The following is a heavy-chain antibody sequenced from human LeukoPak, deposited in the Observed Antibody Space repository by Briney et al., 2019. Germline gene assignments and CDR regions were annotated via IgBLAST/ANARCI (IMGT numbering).Heavy chain of an antibody. CDR1: GGSITTIPYN. D-gene: IGHD3-9*01. J-gene: IGHJ5*01. Sequence: PSETLSLTCTVSGGSITTIPYNWGWIRHPPGKGLEWIGTISYVGTTYYQPSLKSRVTMSIDTSKNHFSLNLNSATAADTAVYYCARHPTGYPNWFDSWGQGTLVIVSS. V-gene: IGHV4-39*02. CDR2: ISYVGTT. CDR3: ARHPTGYPNWFDS.